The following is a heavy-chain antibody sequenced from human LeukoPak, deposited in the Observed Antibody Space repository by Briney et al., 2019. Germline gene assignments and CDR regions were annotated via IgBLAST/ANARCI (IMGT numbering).Heavy chain of an antibody. J-gene: IGHJ3*02. D-gene: IGHD3-10*01. CDR2: ISPNNGDT. CDR3: ARFGAPQWSGAPLGINAFDM. Sequence: GASVKVSCKASGYTFTDYYIHWVRQAPGQGLEWMGWISPNNGDTKNAQKFQGRVTMTRDTSISTAYMELSRLRSDDTAVYYCARFGAPQWSGAPLGINAFDMWGQGTMVTVSS. V-gene: IGHV1-2*02. CDR1: GYTFTDYY.